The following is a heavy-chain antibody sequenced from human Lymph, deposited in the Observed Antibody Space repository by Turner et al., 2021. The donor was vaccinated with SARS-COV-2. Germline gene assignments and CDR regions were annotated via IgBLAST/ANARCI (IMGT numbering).Heavy chain of an antibody. D-gene: IGHD6-13*01. CDR1: GIIVSRNY. CDR2: IYSGGTT. Sequence: EVQLVETGGGLIKPGGSLIPSCAASGIIVSRNYMNWVRQAPGKGLEWVSVIYSGGTTYYADSVKGRFTISRDNSKNTLYLQMNSLRVEDTAVYYCARDLGTYGMDVWGQGTTVTVSS. CDR3: ARDLGTYGMDV. J-gene: IGHJ6*02. V-gene: IGHV3-53*02.